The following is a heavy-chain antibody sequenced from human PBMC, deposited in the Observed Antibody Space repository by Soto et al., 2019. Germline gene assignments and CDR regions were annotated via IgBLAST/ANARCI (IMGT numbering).Heavy chain of an antibody. CDR3: TIGSWSGEVFDI. J-gene: IGHJ3*02. D-gene: IGHD2-21*01. CDR1: GGTFSTYS. Sequence: QVQLVQSGAEVKKPGSSVKVSCKDSGGTFSTYSMFWVRQAPGQGLEWMGRIIPMLGVRNYAQRFQDRVTITAVKSTATVHLELSSLRSEDTALYYCTIGSWSGEVFDIWRQGTMVTVSS. V-gene: IGHV1-69*02. CDR2: IIPMLGVR.